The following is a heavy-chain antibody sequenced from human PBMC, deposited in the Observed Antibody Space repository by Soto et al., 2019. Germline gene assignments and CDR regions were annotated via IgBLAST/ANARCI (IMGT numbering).Heavy chain of an antibody. D-gene: IGHD3-10*01. CDR1: GGSFSGYY. V-gene: IGHV4-34*01. CDR2: INHSGST. CDR3: ARGGRAYGSGSYFWSFDY. Sequence: QVQLQQWGAGLLKPSETLSLTCAVYGGSFSGYYWSWIRQPPGKGLEWIGEINHSGSTHYNPSLKSGVTISVDTSKNQFSLKLSYVTAADPAVYYCARGGRAYGSGSYFWSFDYWGQGTLVTVSS. J-gene: IGHJ4*02.